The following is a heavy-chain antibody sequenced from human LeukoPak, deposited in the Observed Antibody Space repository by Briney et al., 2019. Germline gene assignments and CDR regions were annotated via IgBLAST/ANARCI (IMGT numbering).Heavy chain of an antibody. V-gene: IGHV1-69*06. J-gene: IGHJ3*02. D-gene: IGHD4-17*01. CDR3: ASPYDYGDHYLDALDI. CDR2: IIPIFGTA. Sequence: SVKVSCKASGDTFSSFAVSWVRQAPGQGPEWMGRIIPIFGTANYAQRFQGRVTISADNSLSTAYMELSSLKSDDTAVYYCASPYDYGDHYLDALDIWGQGTMVTVSS. CDR1: GDTFSSFA.